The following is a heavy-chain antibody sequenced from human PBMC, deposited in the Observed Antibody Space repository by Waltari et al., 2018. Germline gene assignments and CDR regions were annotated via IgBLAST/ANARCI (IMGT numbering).Heavy chain of an antibody. CDR2: INHSGST. CDR3: ARGSRESVFGVVTRFDP. CDR1: GGSFSGYY. Sequence: QVQLQQWGAGLLKPSETLSLTCAVYGGSFSGYYWSWIRQPPGKGLEWIGEINHSGSTNNNPSRKSRVTISVDTSKNQFSLKLSSVTAADTAVYYCARGSRESVFGVVTRFDPWGQGTLVTVSS. J-gene: IGHJ5*02. V-gene: IGHV4-34*01. D-gene: IGHD3-3*01.